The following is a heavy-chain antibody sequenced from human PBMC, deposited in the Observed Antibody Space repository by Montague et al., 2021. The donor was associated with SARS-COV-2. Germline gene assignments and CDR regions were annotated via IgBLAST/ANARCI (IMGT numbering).Heavy chain of an antibody. CDR3: AGELRRIIMIVDIRGFDY. Sequence: CAISGDSVSSNSAAWNWLRQSPSRGLEFLGRTCYRSKWYNDYAVSVKGRITINPDTSKNQFSLQLNSVTAEDTAVYYCAGELRRIIMIVDIRGFDYWGQGTQVTVSS. D-gene: IGHD3-22*01. CDR2: TCYRSKWYN. CDR1: GDSVSSNSAA. V-gene: IGHV6-1*01. J-gene: IGHJ4*02.